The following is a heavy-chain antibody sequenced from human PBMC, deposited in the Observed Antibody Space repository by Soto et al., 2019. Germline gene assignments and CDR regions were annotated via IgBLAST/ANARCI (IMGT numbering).Heavy chain of an antibody. CDR2: INPKSGDT. D-gene: IGHD3-10*01. J-gene: IGHJ6*02. CDR3: ARDSPSLEPPYYNYGMDV. Sequence: ASVQVSCKASASTLTWYYVHWLRQAPGNGVEWMGWINPKSGDTKYAQKFQERDNMTRDTSISTADMEQSRLRSDDTAMYYCARDSPSLEPPYYNYGMDVRGQGTTVSVSS. V-gene: IGHV1-2*02. CDR1: ASTLTWYY.